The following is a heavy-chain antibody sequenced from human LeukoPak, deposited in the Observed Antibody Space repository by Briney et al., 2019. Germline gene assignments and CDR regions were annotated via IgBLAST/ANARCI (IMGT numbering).Heavy chain of an antibody. CDR1: GFTFSSYG. Sequence: PGGSLRLSCAASGFTFSSYGMHWVRQAPGKGLEWVAFIRYDGSNKYYADSVKGRFTISRDNSKNTLYLQMNSLRVEDTALYYCAKGASSGWLLYWFEPWGPGTLVTVSS. CDR2: IRYDGSNK. CDR3: AKGASSGWLLYWFEP. J-gene: IGHJ5*02. V-gene: IGHV3-30*02. D-gene: IGHD6-19*01.